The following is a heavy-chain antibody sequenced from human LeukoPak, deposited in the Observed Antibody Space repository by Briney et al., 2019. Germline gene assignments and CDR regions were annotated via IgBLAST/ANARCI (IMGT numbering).Heavy chain of an antibody. CDR3: VRDRPSNYYDSSVDAFDI. CDR1: GFTLSNYW. J-gene: IGHJ3*02. CDR2: INSGGRTT. V-gene: IGHV3-74*01. D-gene: IGHD3-22*01. Sequence: GGSLRPSCAASGFTLSNYWMHWVRQAPGKGLVWVSRINSGGRTTGYAGSVKGRFTISRDNAKKMLYLQMNSLRAEDTAVYYCVRDRPSNYYDSSVDAFDIWGRGTMVTVSS.